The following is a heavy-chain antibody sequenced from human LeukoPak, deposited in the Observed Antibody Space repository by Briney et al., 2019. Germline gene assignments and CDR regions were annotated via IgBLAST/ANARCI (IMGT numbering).Heavy chain of an antibody. D-gene: IGHD2-2*01. CDR1: GGTFSSYA. V-gene: IGHV1-69*01. CDR2: IIPIFGTA. J-gene: IGHJ6*04. Sequence: SVKVSCKASGGTFSSYAISWVRQAPGQGLEWMGGIIPIFGTANYAQKFQGRVTITADESTSTAYMELSSLRSEGTAVYYCARDVSGSTSCYGMDVWGKGTTVTVSS. CDR3: ARDVSGSTSCYGMDV.